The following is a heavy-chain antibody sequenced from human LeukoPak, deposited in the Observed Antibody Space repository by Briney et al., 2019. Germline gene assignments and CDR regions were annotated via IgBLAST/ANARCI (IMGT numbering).Heavy chain of an antibody. V-gene: IGHV3-74*01. CDR3: ARDHHDFWSGYPNY. J-gene: IGHJ4*02. Sequence: PGGSLRLSCAASGFTLGRYWMHYFRQAPGTGLVWFARSNSDGKITDHADSVRGRFTTSRDNTKNTVYLQMSSLRAEDTGVYYCARDHHDFWSGYPNYWGQGTLVIVSS. CDR1: GFTLGRYW. D-gene: IGHD3-3*01. CDR2: SNSDGKIT.